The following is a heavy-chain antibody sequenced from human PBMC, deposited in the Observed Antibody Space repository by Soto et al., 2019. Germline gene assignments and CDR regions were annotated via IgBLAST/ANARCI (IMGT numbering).Heavy chain of an antibody. V-gene: IGHV1-69*05. J-gene: IGHJ6*04. CDR3: ARGLRSSSSESVDV. D-gene: IGHD6-6*01. CDR1: GGTFSSYA. Sequence: GASVKVSCKASGGTFSSYAISWVRQAPGQGLEWMGGIIPSFGTTSYAQKFQGRVTMTRDTSISTAYMELSSLKSEDTAVYYCARGLRSSSSESVDVWGKGSTVTVSS. CDR2: IIPSFGTT.